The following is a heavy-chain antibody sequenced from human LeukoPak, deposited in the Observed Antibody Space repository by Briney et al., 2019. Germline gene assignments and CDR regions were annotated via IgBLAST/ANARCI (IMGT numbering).Heavy chain of an antibody. J-gene: IGHJ3*02. CDR1: GYTFTAYY. CDR3: ARHGSDVIVATADDAFDI. V-gene: IGHV1-18*04. Sequence: ASVKVSCKASGYTFTAYYIHWVRQAPGQGLEWMGWISAYNGNTNYAQKLQGRVTMTTDTSTSTAYMELRSLRSDDTAVYYCARHGSDVIVATADDAFDIWGQGTMVTVSS. D-gene: IGHD5-12*01. CDR2: ISAYNGNT.